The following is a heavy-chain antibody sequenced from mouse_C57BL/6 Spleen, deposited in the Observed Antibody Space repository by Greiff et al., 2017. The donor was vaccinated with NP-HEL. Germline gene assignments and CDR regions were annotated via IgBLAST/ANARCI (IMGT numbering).Heavy chain of an antibody. CDR3: AGYDYDGFDY. D-gene: IGHD2-4*01. CDR1: GYTFTDYY. J-gene: IGHJ2*01. CDR2: INPNNGGT. V-gene: IGHV1-26*01. Sequence: VQLQQSGPELVKPGASVKISCKASGYTFTDYYMNWVKQSHGKSLEWIGDINPNNGGTSYNQKFKGKATLTVDKSSSTAYMELRSLTSEDSAVYYCAGYDYDGFDYWGQGTTLTVSS.